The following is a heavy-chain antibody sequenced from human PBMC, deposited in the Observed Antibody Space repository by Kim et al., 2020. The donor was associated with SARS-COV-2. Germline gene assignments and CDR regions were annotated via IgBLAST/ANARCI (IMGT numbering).Heavy chain of an antibody. V-gene: IGHV1-18*04. CDR2: ISAYNGNT. J-gene: IGHJ6*02. D-gene: IGHD1-26*01. CDR1: GYTFTSYG. Sequence: ASVKVSCKASGYTFTSYGISWVRQAPGQGLEWMGWISAYNGNTNYAQKLQGRVTMTTDTSTSTAYMELRSLRSDDTAVYYCARFEWEPRAPGVYYYGMDVWGQGTTVTVSS. CDR3: ARFEWEPRAPGVYYYGMDV.